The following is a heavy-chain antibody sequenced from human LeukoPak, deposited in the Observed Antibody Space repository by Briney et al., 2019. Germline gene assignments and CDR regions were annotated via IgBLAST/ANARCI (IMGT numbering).Heavy chain of an antibody. J-gene: IGHJ6*03. CDR3: ARDLNYYYYMDV. V-gene: IGHV1-2*02. CDR2: IDPKSGGT. CDR1: GYIFIGYY. Sequence: ASVRVSCKTSGYIFIGYYMHWVRQAPGQGLEWMGWIDPKSGGTKYAQKFQGRVTMTRDTSISTAYMELSRLRSDDTAVYYCARDLNYYYYMDVWGKGTTVTVSS.